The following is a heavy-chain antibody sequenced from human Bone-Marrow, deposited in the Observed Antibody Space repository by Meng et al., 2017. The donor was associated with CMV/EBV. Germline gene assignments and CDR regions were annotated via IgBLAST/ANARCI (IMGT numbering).Heavy chain of an antibody. CDR2: IRYDGSYK. D-gene: IGHD2-2*01. J-gene: IGHJ6*02. CDR3: AKDLYCSSTSCPSFYYYYGMDV. V-gene: IGHV3-30*02. CDR1: GFTFISYG. Sequence: GGSLRLCCAASGFTFISYGMHWVRQAPGKGLEWVAFIRYDGSYKYYADSVKGRFTISRDNSKNTLYLQKNSLRAEDTAVYYCAKDLYCSSTSCPSFYYYYGMDVWVQGTTVTVSS.